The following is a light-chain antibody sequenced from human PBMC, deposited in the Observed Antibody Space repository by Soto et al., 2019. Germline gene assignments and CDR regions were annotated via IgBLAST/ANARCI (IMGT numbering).Light chain of an antibody. CDR1: QTISSW. CDR2: KAS. J-gene: IGKJ1*01. CDR3: QHYNSYSEA. V-gene: IGKV1-5*03. Sequence: DIQMTQSPSTLSGSVGDRVTITCLASQTISSWLAWYQQKPGKAPKLLIYKASTLKSGVPSRFSGSGSGTELTLTISSLQPDDFATYYCQHYNSYSEAFGQGTKVDI.